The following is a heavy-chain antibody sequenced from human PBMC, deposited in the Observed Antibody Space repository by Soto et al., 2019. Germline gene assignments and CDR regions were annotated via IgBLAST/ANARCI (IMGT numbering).Heavy chain of an antibody. CDR3: ARDPPLPAAMVD. V-gene: IGHV4-34*01. J-gene: IGHJ4*02. CDR2: IYHSGST. CDR1: GGSFSGYI. Sequence: SETLSLTCAVNGGSFSGYIWTWIRQTPGKGLEWIGEIYHSGSTNYNPSLKSRVTISVDKSKNQFSLQLSSVTAADTALYYCARDPPLPAAMVDGGQGTLVTVSS. D-gene: IGHD2-2*01.